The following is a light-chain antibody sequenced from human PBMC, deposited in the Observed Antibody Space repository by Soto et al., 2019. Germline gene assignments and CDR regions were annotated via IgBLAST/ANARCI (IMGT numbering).Light chain of an antibody. CDR1: QNVTSN. J-gene: IGKJ5*01. Sequence: EIVMTQSPATLSVSPGERVTLSCRASQNVTSNLAWYQQKPGQAPRLLIYRASTRATDIADRFSGSGSGTEFTLTIGGLQSEDFAVYYCQQYNNWPPITFGQGTRREMK. CDR2: RAS. CDR3: QQYNNWPPIT. V-gene: IGKV3-15*01.